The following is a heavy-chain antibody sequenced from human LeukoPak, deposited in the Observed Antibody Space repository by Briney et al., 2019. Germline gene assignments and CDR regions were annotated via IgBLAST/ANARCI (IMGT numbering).Heavy chain of an antibody. CDR2: ISSSSSTI. D-gene: IGHD1-1*01. CDR3: ARRTPEAGYAFDI. CDR1: GFTFSSYS. Sequence: PGGSLRLSCAASGFTFSSYSMNWVRQAPGKGLEWVSYISSSSSTIYYADSVKGRFTISRDNAKNSLYLQMNSLRAEDTAVYYCARRTPEAGYAFDIWGQGTMVTVSS. J-gene: IGHJ3*02. V-gene: IGHV3-48*04.